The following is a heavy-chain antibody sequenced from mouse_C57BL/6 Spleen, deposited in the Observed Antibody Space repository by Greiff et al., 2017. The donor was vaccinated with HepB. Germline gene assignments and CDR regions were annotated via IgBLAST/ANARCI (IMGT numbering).Heavy chain of an antibody. CDR2: ISDGGSYT. V-gene: IGHV5-4*01. J-gene: IGHJ4*01. D-gene: IGHD2-1*01. CDR3: ARGDGTYYAMDY. CDR1: GFTFSSYA. Sequence: EVQVVESGGGLVKPGGSLKLSCAASGFTFSSYAMSWVRQTPEKRLEWVATISDGGSYTYYPDNVKGRFTISRDNAKNNLYLQMSHLKSEDTAMYYCARGDGTYYAMDYWGQGTSVTVSS.